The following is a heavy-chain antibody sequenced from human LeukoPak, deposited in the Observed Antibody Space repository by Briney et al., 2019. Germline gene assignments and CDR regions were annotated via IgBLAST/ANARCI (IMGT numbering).Heavy chain of an antibody. D-gene: IGHD6-19*01. CDR1: GFTFSSYA. V-gene: IGHV3-23*01. CDR3: AKDIYRSGWYRGFDY. Sequence: PGGSLRLSCAASGFTFSSYAMSWVRQAPGKGLEWVSAISGSGGSTYYADSVKGRFTISRDNSKNTLYLQMNSLRAEDTALYYCAKDIYRSGWYRGFDYWGQGTLVTVSS. CDR2: ISGSGGST. J-gene: IGHJ4*02.